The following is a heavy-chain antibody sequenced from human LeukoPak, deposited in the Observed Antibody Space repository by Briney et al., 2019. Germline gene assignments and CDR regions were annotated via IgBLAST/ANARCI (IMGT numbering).Heavy chain of an antibody. D-gene: IGHD6-6*01. CDR3: TREYSSSSEY. CDR2: IYYSGTT. Sequence: SETLSLTCTVAGASISSYHWAWIRQPPGKGLEWIGSIYYSGTTYYNPSLKSRVTISVDTSKNQFSLKLSSVTAADTAVYYCTREYSSSSEYWGQGTLVTVPS. J-gene: IGHJ4*02. V-gene: IGHV4-39*02. CDR1: GASISSYH.